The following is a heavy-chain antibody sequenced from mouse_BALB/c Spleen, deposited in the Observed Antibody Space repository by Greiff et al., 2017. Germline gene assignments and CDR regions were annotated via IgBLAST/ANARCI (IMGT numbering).Heavy chain of an antibody. CDR3: VREVHPAMDY. CDR1: GFSLTSYD. D-gene: IGHD2-14*01. J-gene: IGHJ4*01. CDR2: IWTGGGT. V-gene: IGHV2-9-2*01. Sequence: VQRVESGPGLVAPSQSLSITCTVSGFSLTSYDISWIRQPPGKGLEWLGVIWTGGGTNYNSAFMSRLSISKDNSKSQVFLQMNSLQTDDTAIYYCVREVHPAMDYWGQGTSVTVSS.